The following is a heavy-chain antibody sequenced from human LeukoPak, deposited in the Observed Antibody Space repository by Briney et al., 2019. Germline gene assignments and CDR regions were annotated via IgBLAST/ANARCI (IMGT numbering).Heavy chain of an antibody. CDR3: ARGGYSSSAIYYYYYYMDV. J-gene: IGHJ6*03. Sequence: GGSLRLSCAASGFTFDDYGMSWVRQAPGKGLEWVSGINWNGGSTGYADSVKGRFTISRDNAKNSLYLQMNSLRAEDTALYYCARGGYSSSAIYYYYYYMDVWGKGTTVTVSS. D-gene: IGHD6-6*01. CDR1: GFTFDDYG. V-gene: IGHV3-20*04. CDR2: INWNGGST.